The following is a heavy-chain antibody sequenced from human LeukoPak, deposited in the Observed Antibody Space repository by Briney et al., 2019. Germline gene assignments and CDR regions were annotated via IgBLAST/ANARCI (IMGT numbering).Heavy chain of an antibody. Sequence: ASVKVSCKASGYTFTSYYMHWVRQAPGQGLEWMGIINPSVGSTSYAQKFQGRVTMTRDMSTSTVYMELSSLRSEDTAVYYCARETYKYGSGSYYQYNWFDPWGQGTLVTVSS. CDR3: ARETYKYGSGSYYQYNWFDP. V-gene: IGHV1-46*01. CDR1: GYTFTSYY. CDR2: INPSVGST. D-gene: IGHD3-10*01. J-gene: IGHJ5*02.